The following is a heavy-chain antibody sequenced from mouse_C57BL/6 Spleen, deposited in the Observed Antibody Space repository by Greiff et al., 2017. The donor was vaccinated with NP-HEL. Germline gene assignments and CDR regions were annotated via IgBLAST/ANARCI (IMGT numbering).Heavy chain of an antibody. CDR3: ARTSLTMVTGHYYAMDY. CDR1: GYTFTSYW. Sequence: QVQLQQPGTELVKPGASVKLSCKASGYTFTSYWMHWVKQRPGQGLEWIGNINPSNGGTNYNEKFKSKATLTVVKSSSTAYMQLSSLTSEDSAVYYCARTSLTMVTGHYYAMDYWGQGTSVTVSS. CDR2: INPSNGGT. V-gene: IGHV1-53*01. J-gene: IGHJ4*01. D-gene: IGHD2-2*01.